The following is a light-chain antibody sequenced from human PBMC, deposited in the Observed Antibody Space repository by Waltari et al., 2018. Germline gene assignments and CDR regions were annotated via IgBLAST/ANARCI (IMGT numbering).Light chain of an antibody. CDR3: ETGGHGTWV. CDR1: SGHSSNA. Sequence: QLVVTQSPSASAPLGASVKLTCTLSSGHSSNAIARLQQRPEKGPRYWMKFNSDGSHSKGDEIPDRFSGSSSGAERYLTISSLQSDDEADYYCETGGHGTWVFGGGTKLTVL. CDR2: FNSDGSH. J-gene: IGLJ3*02. V-gene: IGLV4-69*01.